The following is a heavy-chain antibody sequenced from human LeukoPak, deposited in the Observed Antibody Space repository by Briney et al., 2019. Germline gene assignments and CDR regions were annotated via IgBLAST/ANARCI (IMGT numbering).Heavy chain of an antibody. V-gene: IGHV4-59*01. J-gene: IGHJ6*03. CDR1: GGSISSYY. Sequence: PSETLSLTCTVSGGSISSYYWSWIRQPPGKGLEWIGYIYYSGSTNYNPSLKSRVTISVDTSKNQLSLKLSSVTAADTAVYYCARASIFGVVYYYYMDVWGKGTTVTVSS. CDR3: ARASIFGVVYYYYMDV. D-gene: IGHD3-3*02. CDR2: IYYSGST.